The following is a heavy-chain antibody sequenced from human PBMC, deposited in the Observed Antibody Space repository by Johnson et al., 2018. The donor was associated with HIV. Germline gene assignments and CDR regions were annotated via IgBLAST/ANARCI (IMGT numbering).Heavy chain of an antibody. D-gene: IGHD1-26*01. J-gene: IGHJ3*02. Sequence: MLLVESGGGLVQPGGSLRLSCAASGFTFSSYAMHWVRQAPGKGLEWVSVIYSGGSTYYADSVKGRFTIYRDNSKNTLYLQMNSLRAEDTAVYYCAKDLFTEREDDVFDIWGQGTMVTVSS. V-gene: IGHV3-66*01. CDR2: IYSGGST. CDR3: AKDLFTEREDDVFDI. CDR1: GFTFSSYA.